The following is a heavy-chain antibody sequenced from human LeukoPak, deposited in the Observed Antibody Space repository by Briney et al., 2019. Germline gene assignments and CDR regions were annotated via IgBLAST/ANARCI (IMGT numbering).Heavy chain of an antibody. CDR1: GFTFSSYA. D-gene: IGHD6-13*01. J-gene: IGHJ5*02. CDR2: ISGSGGST. Sequence: GGSLRLSCAASGFTFSSYAMSWVRQAPGKGLEWVSAISGSGGSTYYADSVKGRFTISRDNSKNTLYLQMNSLRAEDTAVYYCARRAFRYSSLLYRVNWFDPWGQGTLVTVSS. V-gene: IGHV3-23*01. CDR3: ARRAFRYSSLLYRVNWFDP.